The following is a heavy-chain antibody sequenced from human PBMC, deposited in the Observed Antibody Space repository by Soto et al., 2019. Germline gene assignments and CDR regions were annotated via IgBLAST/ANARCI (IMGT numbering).Heavy chain of an antibody. CDR3: ARGPPGYFDY. CDR1: GYTFTTYT. J-gene: IGHJ4*02. CDR2: INSGSGDT. Sequence: QVHLVQSGAEVKTPGASVKVSCTASGYTFTTYTMHWVRQAPGQRLERMGWINSGSGDTKYSQKFQGRVTISRDTSASTAYLELSSLRSEDTAVYYCARGPPGYFDYWGQGTLVTVSS. V-gene: IGHV1-3*01.